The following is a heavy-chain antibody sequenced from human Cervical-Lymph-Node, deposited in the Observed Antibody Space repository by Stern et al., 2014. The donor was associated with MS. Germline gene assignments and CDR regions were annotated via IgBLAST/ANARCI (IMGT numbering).Heavy chain of an antibody. CDR3: ARTVGYYYYGMDV. V-gene: IGHV4-59*08. CDR2: IYYSGST. D-gene: IGHD2-15*01. J-gene: IGHJ6*02. CDR1: GGSISSYY. Sequence: VQLVESGPGLVKPSETLSLTCTVSGGSISSYYWSWIRQPPGKGLEWIGYIYYSGSTNYNPSLKSRVTISVDTSKNQFSLKLSIVTAADTAVYYCARTVGYYYYGMDVWGQGTTVTVSS.